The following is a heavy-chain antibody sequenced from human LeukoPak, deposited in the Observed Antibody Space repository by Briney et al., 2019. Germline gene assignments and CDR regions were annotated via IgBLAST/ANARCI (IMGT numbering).Heavy chain of an antibody. J-gene: IGHJ4*02. Sequence: GSVKVSCKASGYTFTGYYMHWVRQAPGQGLEWMGWINPKSGGTNYVQKFQGRVTMTRDTSISTAYMELSRLRSDDTAVYYCARANPYCSGGSCYSVAFDYWGQGTLVTVSS. CDR1: GYTFTGYY. CDR2: INPKSGGT. D-gene: IGHD2-15*01. V-gene: IGHV1-2*02. CDR3: ARANPYCSGGSCYSVAFDY.